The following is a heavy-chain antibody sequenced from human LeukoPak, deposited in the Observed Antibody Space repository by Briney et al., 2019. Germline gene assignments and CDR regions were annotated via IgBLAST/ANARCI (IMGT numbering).Heavy chain of an antibody. CDR1: GGSISSYY. D-gene: IGHD6-13*01. J-gene: IGHJ4*02. CDR3: ARVLAGSSWPPFDY. V-gene: IGHV4-59*01. Sequence: SETLSLTCTVSGGSISSYYWSWIRQPPGKGLERIGYIYYSGSTNYNPSLKSRVTISVDTSKNQFSLKLSSVTAADTAVYYCARVLAGSSWPPFDYWGQGTLVTVSS. CDR2: IYYSGST.